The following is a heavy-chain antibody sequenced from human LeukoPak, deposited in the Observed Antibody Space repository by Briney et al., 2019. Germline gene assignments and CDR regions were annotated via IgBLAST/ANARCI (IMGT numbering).Heavy chain of an antibody. CDR3: ASMSGYYPSYYFDY. CDR2: ISAYNGNI. D-gene: IGHD3-3*01. J-gene: IGHJ4*02. Sequence: ASVNVSCKASGYTFTSYYMHWVRQAPGQGLEWLGWISAYNGNIDYAQKLQGRVTLTTDTSTSTAYMEVRSLRSDDTAVYYCASMSGYYPSYYFDYWGQGTLVTVSS. CDR1: GYTFTSYY. V-gene: IGHV1-18*04.